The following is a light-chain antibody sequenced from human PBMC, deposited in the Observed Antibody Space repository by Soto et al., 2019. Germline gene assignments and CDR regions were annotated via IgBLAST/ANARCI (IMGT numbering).Light chain of an antibody. Sequence: SVLTQPASVSGSPGQSITISCTGTSSDFGGYNYVSWYQQHPGKAPKLMIYDVSNRPSGVSNRFSGSKSGNTASLTISGLQAEDEADYCCSSYTSSSTLEVFGTGTKVTVL. CDR2: DVS. V-gene: IGLV2-14*01. J-gene: IGLJ1*01. CDR3: SSYTSSSTLEV. CDR1: SSDFGGYNY.